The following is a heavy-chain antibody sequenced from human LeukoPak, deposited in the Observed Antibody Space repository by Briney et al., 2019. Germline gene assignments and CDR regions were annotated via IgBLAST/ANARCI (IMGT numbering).Heavy chain of an antibody. J-gene: IGHJ6*02. V-gene: IGHV3-30*04. D-gene: IGHD3-22*01. Sequence: PGGSLRLSCAASGFTFSNYAIHWVRQAPGKGLEWVAVISYDGSNKYYADSVKGRFTISRDNSKNTLFLQMNSLRAEDTAVYYCARGAARYYDSSGYVNYYGMDVWGQGTTVTVSS. CDR3: ARGAARYYDSSGYVNYYGMDV. CDR2: ISYDGSNK. CDR1: GFTFSNYA.